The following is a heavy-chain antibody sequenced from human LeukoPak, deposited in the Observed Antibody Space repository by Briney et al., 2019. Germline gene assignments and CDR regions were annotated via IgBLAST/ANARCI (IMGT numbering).Heavy chain of an antibody. CDR1: GGSINSYY. V-gene: IGHV4-4*07. Sequence: SETLSLTCTVSGGSINSYYWSWIRQPAGKGLEWIGRVYSSGNTNYNPSLKSRVSMSVDTSKNQFSLKLTSVTAADTAVYYCVRGGKATVVTMWGQGILVTVSS. D-gene: IGHD4-23*01. CDR2: VYSSGNT. CDR3: VRGGKATVVTM. J-gene: IGHJ4*02.